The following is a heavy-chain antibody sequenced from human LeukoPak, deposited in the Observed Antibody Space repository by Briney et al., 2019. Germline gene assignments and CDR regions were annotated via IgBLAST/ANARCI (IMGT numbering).Heavy chain of an antibody. Sequence: GRSLRLSCAASGFTFDDYAMHWVRRTPGKGLEWVSGISWNSGGIHYADSVKGRFTISRDNAKNSLYLQMNSLKTEDMALYYCAKGGSSSSPYYFDYWGQGTLVTVSS. J-gene: IGHJ4*02. CDR2: ISWNSGGI. D-gene: IGHD6-6*01. V-gene: IGHV3-9*03. CDR1: GFTFDDYA. CDR3: AKGGSSSSPYYFDY.